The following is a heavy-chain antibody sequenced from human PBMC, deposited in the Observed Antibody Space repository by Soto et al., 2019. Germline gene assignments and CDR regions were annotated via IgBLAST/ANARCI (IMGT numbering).Heavy chain of an antibody. J-gene: IGHJ4*02. CDR2: IYYSGTT. CDR3: ARLRGSPRWDY. CDR1: GGSIIGGDNY. V-gene: IGHV4-30-4*01. Sequence: SETLSLTCSVSGGSIIGGDNYWGWVRQPPGKGLEWIAYIYYSGTTYYNPSLKSRVTISVDTSKNQFSLKVNSVTAADTAVYYCARLRGSPRWDYWGQGTRGTVS. D-gene: IGHD1-26*01.